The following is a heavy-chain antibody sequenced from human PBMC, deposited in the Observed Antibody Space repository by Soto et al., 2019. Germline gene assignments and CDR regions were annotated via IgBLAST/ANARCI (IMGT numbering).Heavy chain of an antibody. Sequence: SGFTFSSYWMHWVRQAPGKGLVWVSRINPGGSITAYADSVKGRFTISRDNAKNTLYLQMNSLRGDDTAVYYCARVPTGKYGVWNYWGQGTLVTVSS. CDR2: INPGGSIT. V-gene: IGHV3-74*01. J-gene: IGHJ4*02. CDR1: GFTFSSYW. D-gene: IGHD2-8*01. CDR3: ARVPTGKYGVWNY.